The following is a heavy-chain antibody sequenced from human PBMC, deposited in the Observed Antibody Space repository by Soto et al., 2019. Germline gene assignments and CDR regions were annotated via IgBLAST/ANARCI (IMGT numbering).Heavy chain of an antibody. D-gene: IGHD3-16*02. Sequence: QVQLVQSGAEVKKPGASVKVSCKASGYTFTSYYMHWVRQAPGQGLEWMGIINPSGGSTSYAQKFQGRVTMTRDTSTSTVYMELSSLRSEDTAVYYCARSFGGVIVKASLRELLMDYWGQGTLVTVSS. CDR1: GYTFTSYY. CDR2: INPSGGST. J-gene: IGHJ4*02. V-gene: IGHV1-46*01. CDR3: ARSFGGVIVKASLRELLMDY.